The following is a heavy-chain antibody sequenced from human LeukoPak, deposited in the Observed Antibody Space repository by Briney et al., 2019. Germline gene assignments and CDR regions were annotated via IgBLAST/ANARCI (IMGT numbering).Heavy chain of an antibody. D-gene: IGHD3-22*01. J-gene: IGHJ3*02. Sequence: PGGSLRLSCAASGFTVSSNYKSWVRQAPGKGLEWVSVIYSGGSTYYADSVKGRFTISRDNSKNTLYLQMNSLRAEDSALYYCARGGRGSAAVVAPRSFDIWGQGTMVTVSS. V-gene: IGHV3-53*01. CDR3: ARGGRGSAAVVAPRSFDI. CDR1: GFTVSSNY. CDR2: IYSGGST.